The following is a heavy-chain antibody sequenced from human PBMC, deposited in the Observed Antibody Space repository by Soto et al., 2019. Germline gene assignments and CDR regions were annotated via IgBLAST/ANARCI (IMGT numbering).Heavy chain of an antibody. CDR3: AQSVWDYGAYGMDV. V-gene: IGHV2-5*01. D-gene: IGHD4-17*01. Sequence: SFPTLVNPKXTLTLACSFRGFSLIDKGVGVGCILQPPGKALEWLALIYWNDDKRYSPSLKSRLTITKDTSKNQVVLTMTNMDPVDTATYYCAQSVWDYGAYGMDVWGQATTVTVSS. J-gene: IGHJ6*02. CDR1: GFSLIDKGVG. CDR2: IYWNDDK.